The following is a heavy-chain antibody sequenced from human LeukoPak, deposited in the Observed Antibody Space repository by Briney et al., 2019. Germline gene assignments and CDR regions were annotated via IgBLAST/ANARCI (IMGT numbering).Heavy chain of an antibody. J-gene: IGHJ4*02. V-gene: IGHV3-11*01. CDR1: GFTFSDYY. Sequence: PGGSLRLSCAASGFTFSDYYMSWIRQAPGKGLEWVSYISSSGSTIYYADSVKGRFTISRDNAKNSLYLQMNSLRVEDTAVYFCAKDRPNYYGSNGHYYRRDGDYWGQGTLVTVSS. CDR3: AKDRPNYYGSNGHYYRRDGDY. D-gene: IGHD3-22*01. CDR2: ISSSGSTI.